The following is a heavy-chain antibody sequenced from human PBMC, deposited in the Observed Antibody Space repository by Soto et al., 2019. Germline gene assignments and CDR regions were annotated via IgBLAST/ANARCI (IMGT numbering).Heavy chain of an antibody. Sequence: EVQLVESGGGLVKPGESLRLSCAASGFTFSAYSMSWVRQAPGKGLEWVSSISSTSGYIYYADSVKGRFTISRDNAKHSLSLQMNSLRAEDTAVYYCTRAPLGYCSGGTCYPWAFDTWGQGTKVTVSS. D-gene: IGHD2-15*01. J-gene: IGHJ3*02. CDR3: TRAPLGYCSGGTCYPWAFDT. V-gene: IGHV3-21*01. CDR1: GFTFSAYS. CDR2: ISSTSGYI.